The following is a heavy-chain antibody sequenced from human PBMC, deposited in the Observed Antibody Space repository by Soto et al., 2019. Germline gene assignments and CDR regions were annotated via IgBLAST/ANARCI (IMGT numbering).Heavy chain of an antibody. D-gene: IGHD1-26*01. J-gene: IGHJ4*02. V-gene: IGHV4-34*01. CDR3: ARSSGSPYYFDL. CDR2: IHHSGST. Sequence: QVQLQQWGAGLLKPSETLSLVCAVYGGSFSGYYWSWIRQTPGKGLEWLGEIHHSGSTNYNPSLKSRVSLSVDTSKDQFSLKRTSVTAADTAVYFCARSSGSPYYFDLWGQGTQVTVSS. CDR1: GGSFSGYY.